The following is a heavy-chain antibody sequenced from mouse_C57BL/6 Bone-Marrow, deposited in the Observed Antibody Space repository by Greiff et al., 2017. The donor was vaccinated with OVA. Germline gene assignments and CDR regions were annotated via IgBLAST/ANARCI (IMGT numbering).Heavy chain of an antibody. V-gene: IGHV1-42*01. CDR1: GYSFTGYY. CDR2: INPSTGGT. J-gene: IGHJ1*03. D-gene: IGHD1-3*01. CDR3: ARAGRKFWYFDV. Sequence: DVKLVESGPELVKPGASVKISCKASGYSFTGYYMNWVKQSPEKSLEWIGEINPSTGGTNYNQKFKAKATLTEDKTSSTAYMQLKSLTSEDSAVYYCARAGRKFWYFDVWGTGTTVTVSS.